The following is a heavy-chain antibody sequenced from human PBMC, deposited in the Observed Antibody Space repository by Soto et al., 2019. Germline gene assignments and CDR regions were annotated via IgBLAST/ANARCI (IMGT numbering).Heavy chain of an antibody. D-gene: IGHD3-10*01. CDR1: GDSIIRSF. CDR3: ARGAGDLYGLDSFDI. CDR2: ISDSGVT. J-gene: IGHJ3*02. V-gene: IGHV4-59*01. Sequence: QVQLQESGPRLVKSSETLSLVCSVSGDSIIRSFWGWIRQSPGKGLQYIGYISDSGVTDYDPSLKSRVTSSVDTSKNQYSLTLTSVTAADTAVYYCARGAGDLYGLDSFDIWGKGTMVTLSS.